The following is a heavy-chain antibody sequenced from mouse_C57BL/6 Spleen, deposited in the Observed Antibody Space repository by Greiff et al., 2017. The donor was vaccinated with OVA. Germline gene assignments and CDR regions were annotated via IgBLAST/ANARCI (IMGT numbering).Heavy chain of an antibody. Sequence: QVQLQQSGPELVKPGASVKISCKASGYAFSSSWMNWVKQRPGKGLEWIGRIYPGDGDTNYNGKFKGKATLTADKSSSTAYMQLSSLTSEDSAVYVCARSAYYGSSYYFDYWGQGTTLTVSS. CDR3: ARSAYYGSSYYFDY. V-gene: IGHV1-82*01. CDR1: GYAFSSSW. CDR2: IYPGDGDT. D-gene: IGHD1-1*01. J-gene: IGHJ2*01.